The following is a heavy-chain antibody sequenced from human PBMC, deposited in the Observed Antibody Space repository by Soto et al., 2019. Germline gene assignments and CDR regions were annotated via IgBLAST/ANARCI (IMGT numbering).Heavy chain of an antibody. CDR2: IDPSDSYT. CDR3: ASPLYYYGSGSYSFYYYYYGMDV. Sequence: PGESLKISCKGSGYSFTSYWISWVRQMPGKGLEWMGSIDPSDSYTNYSPSFQGHVTISADKSISTAYLQWSSLKASDTAMYYCASPLYYYGSGSYSFYYYYYGMDVWGQGTTVTVSS. D-gene: IGHD3-10*01. V-gene: IGHV5-10-1*01. CDR1: GYSFTSYW. J-gene: IGHJ6*02.